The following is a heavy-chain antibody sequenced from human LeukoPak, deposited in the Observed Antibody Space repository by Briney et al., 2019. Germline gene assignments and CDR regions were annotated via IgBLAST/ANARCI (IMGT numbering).Heavy chain of an antibody. CDR1: GGSISSSSYY. J-gene: IGHJ3*02. D-gene: IGHD5-12*01. CDR3: ARHSRSGSGGYENAFDI. CDR2: IYSGGST. Sequence: SETLSLTCTVSGGSISSSSYYWDWIRQSPGKGLEWIGNIYSGGSTYYTPSLKSRVTISVDASKNQFSLKLSSVTAADTAIYFCARHSRSGSGGYENAFDIWGQGTMVTVSS. V-gene: IGHV4-39*01.